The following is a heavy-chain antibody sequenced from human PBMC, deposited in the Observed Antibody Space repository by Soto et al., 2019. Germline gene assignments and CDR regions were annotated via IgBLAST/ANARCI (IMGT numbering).Heavy chain of an antibody. V-gene: IGHV5-51*01. J-gene: IGHJ5*02. D-gene: IGHD6-19*01. CDR2: IYPGDSDT. Sequence: ESLKSSCKASGILFTSNWIVWVRQMPGKGLEWVGIIYPGDSDTRYSPSFQGQVTISADKSTDTAYLQWNSLKASDSAIYYCAKHPPFSSASDLLDPWGPGTLVTVSS. CDR1: GILFTSNW. CDR3: AKHPPFSSASDLLDP.